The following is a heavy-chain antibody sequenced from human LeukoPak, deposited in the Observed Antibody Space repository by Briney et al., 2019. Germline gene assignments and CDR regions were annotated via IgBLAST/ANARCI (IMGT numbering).Heavy chain of an antibody. CDR3: ARVVTPRNYFDY. CDR1: GGSISSYY. J-gene: IGHJ4*02. Sequence: PSETLSLTCTVSGGSISSYYWSWIRQPPGKGLELIGTIYYTGSTYYNPSLKSRVSISVDTSKNQFSLKLSSVTAADTAVYYCARVVTPRNYFDYWGQGTLVTVSS. V-gene: IGHV4-59*12. D-gene: IGHD4-23*01. CDR2: IYYTGST.